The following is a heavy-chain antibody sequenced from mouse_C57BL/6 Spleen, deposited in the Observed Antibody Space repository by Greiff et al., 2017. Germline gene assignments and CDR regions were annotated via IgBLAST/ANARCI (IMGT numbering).Heavy chain of an antibody. CDR2: INPNNGGT. Sequence: VQLQQSGPELVKPGASVKISCKASGYTFTDYYMNWVKQSHGKSLEWIGDINPNNGGTSYNQKFKGKATLTVDKSSSTAYMELRSLTSEDSAVYYCARSSGPWFAYWGQGTLVTVSA. J-gene: IGHJ3*01. D-gene: IGHD6-1*01. V-gene: IGHV1-26*01. CDR3: ARSSGPWFAY. CDR1: GYTFTDYY.